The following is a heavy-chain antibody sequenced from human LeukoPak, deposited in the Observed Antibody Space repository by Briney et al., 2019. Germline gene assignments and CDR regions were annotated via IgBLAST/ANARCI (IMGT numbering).Heavy chain of an antibody. CDR2: IYYSGST. J-gene: IGHJ4*02. CDR1: GGSISSYY. CDR3: ARHAHSSGWYYFDY. V-gene: IGHV4-59*08. D-gene: IGHD6-19*01. Sequence: SETLSLTCTVSGGSISSYYWSWIRQPPGKGLEWIGYIYYSGSTNYNPSLKSRVTISVDTSKNQFSLKLSSVTAADTAVYYCARHAHSSGWYYFDYWGQGTLVTVSS.